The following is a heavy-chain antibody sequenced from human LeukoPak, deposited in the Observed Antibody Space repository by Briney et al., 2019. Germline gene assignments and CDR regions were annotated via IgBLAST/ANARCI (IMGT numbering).Heavy chain of an antibody. CDR1: GFTFSSYA. CDR3: ARQFGVVMPQYSQH. V-gene: IGHV3-23*01. CDR2: ISGSGGST. Sequence: GGSLRLSCAASGFTFSSYAMSWVRQAPGKGLEWVSAISGSGGSTYYADSVKGRFTISRDNSKNTLYLQMNSLRAEDTAVYYCARQFGVVMPQYSQHWGQGTLVTVSS. D-gene: IGHD3-3*01. J-gene: IGHJ1*01.